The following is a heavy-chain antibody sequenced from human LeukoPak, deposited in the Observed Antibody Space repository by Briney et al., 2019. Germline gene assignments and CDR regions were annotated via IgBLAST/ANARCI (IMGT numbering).Heavy chain of an antibody. CDR1: GYTFDNYA. CDR3: ARTLVRGVSYYFDY. J-gene: IGHJ4*02. D-gene: IGHD3-10*01. V-gene: IGHV1-46*02. CDR2: INPSGGST. Sequence: GASVKVSCKTSGYTFDNYAINWVRQAPGQGLEWMGIINPSGGSTSYAQKFRGRVTMTRDTSTSTVYMELSSLRSEDTAVYYCARTLVRGVSYYFDYWGQGTLVTVSS.